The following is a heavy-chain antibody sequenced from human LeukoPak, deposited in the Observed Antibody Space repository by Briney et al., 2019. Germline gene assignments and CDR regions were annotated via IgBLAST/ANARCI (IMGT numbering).Heavy chain of an antibody. V-gene: IGHV3-48*04. J-gene: IGHJ4*02. CDR1: GFTFSSYS. Sequence: PGGSLRLSCAASGFTFSSYSMNWVRQAPGKGLEWVSYISSSSSAIYYADSVKGRFTISRDNAKNSLYLQMNSLRAEDTAVYYCARDLQMDVVVTVPYYWGQGTLVTVSS. CDR3: ARDLQMDVVVTVPYY. CDR2: ISSSSSAI. D-gene: IGHD2-21*02.